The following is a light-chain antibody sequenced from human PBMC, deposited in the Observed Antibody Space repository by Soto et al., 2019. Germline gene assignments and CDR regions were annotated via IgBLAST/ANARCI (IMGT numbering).Light chain of an antibody. CDR3: QQYGSSPPRT. CDR1: QGIGDT. J-gene: IGKJ1*01. CDR2: DTS. V-gene: IGKV3-20*01. Sequence: EVVMTQSPATLSVSPGEGVTLSCRASQGIGDTLAWYQHKPGQTPRLLIYDTSTRATDVPDRFSGSGSGADFTLSISRLEPEDFAVYYCQQYGSSPPRTFGQGTKVDIK.